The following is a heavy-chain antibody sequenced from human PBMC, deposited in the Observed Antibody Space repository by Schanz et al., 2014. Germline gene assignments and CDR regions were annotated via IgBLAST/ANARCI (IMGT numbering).Heavy chain of an antibody. CDR3: ARDRDQWDGNYLDY. CDR2: IGGSEGNT. V-gene: IGHV1-18*04. J-gene: IGHJ4*02. CDR1: GYTFRHYG. Sequence: QVQLVQSGGEVKKPGASVKVSCKASGYTFRHYGISWLRQAPGQGLEWMGWIGGSEGNTNFAQKFQGRVTMTTEKSTSTVYMELRSLTSDDSAVYYCARDRDQWDGNYLDYWGQGTLVTVSS. D-gene: IGHD1-26*01.